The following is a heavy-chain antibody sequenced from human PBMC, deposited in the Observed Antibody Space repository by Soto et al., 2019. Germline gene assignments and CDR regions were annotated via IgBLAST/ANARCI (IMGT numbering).Heavy chain of an antibody. Sequence: QVQLVESGGGVVQPGRSLRLSCAASGFTFSSYVMYWVRQAPGKGLEWVVVISYDGNNKYYADSVKGRFTISRDNSKNTLYLQMNSRRAEDTAVYYCARAGCDGGSCYTLVGLRYGMDVWGQGTTVTVSS. CDR2: ISYDGNNK. D-gene: IGHD2-15*01. V-gene: IGHV3-30-3*01. CDR3: ARAGCDGGSCYTLVGLRYGMDV. J-gene: IGHJ6*02. CDR1: GFTFSSYV.